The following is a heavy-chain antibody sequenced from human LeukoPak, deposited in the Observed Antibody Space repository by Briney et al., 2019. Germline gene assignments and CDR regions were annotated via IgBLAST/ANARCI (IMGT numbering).Heavy chain of an antibody. D-gene: IGHD5-18*01. J-gene: IGHJ4*02. Sequence: ASVKVSCKASGGTFSSYAISWVRQAPGQGLEWMGRINPNSGGTNYAQKSQGRVTMTRDTSISAAYMELSRLRSDDTAVYYCARSGYSYGYGDWGQGTLVTVSS. V-gene: IGHV1-2*06. CDR3: ARSGYSYGYGD. CDR1: GGTFSSYA. CDR2: INPNSGGT.